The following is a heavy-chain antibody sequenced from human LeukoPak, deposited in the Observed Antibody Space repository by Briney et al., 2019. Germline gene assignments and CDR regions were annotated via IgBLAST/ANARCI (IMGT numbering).Heavy chain of an antibody. D-gene: IGHD6-13*01. Sequence: SETLSLTCTVSGGSISSGDYYWSWIRQPPGKGLEWIGSIYYSGSTYYNPSLKSRVTISVDTSKNQFSLKLSSVTAAGTAVYYCARLSDSGIAAAHFQHWGQGTLVTVSS. V-gene: IGHV4-39*01. CDR1: GGSISSGDYY. J-gene: IGHJ1*01. CDR2: IYYSGST. CDR3: ARLSDSGIAAAHFQH.